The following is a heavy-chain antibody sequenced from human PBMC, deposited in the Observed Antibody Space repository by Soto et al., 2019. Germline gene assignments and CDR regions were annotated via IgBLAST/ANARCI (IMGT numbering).Heavy chain of an antibody. Sequence: EVQLLESGGGLVQPGGSLRLSCAASGFTFSSYAMSWVREAPGKGLEWVSAISGSGGSTYYADSVKGRFTISRDNSKNTLYLQMNSLRAEDTAVYYCAKLSADVLRYFDWFSDWYFDLWGRGTLVTVSS. J-gene: IGHJ2*01. CDR1: GFTFSSYA. D-gene: IGHD3-9*01. V-gene: IGHV3-23*01. CDR2: ISGSGGST. CDR3: AKLSADVLRYFDWFSDWYFDL.